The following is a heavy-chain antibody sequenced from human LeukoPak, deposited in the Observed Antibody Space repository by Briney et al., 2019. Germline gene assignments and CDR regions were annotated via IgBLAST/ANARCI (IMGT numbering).Heavy chain of an antibody. D-gene: IGHD6-6*01. CDR3: ARVAARLNDY. Sequence: GGSLTLSCAASGFTFSDYYMSWIRQAQGQGLERVSYISSSGSTIYYADSVKGRFTISRDNAKNSLYLQMDSLRAEDTAVYYCARVAARLNDYWGQGTLVTVSS. V-gene: IGHV3-11*01. CDR2: ISSSGSTI. J-gene: IGHJ4*02. CDR1: GFTFSDYY.